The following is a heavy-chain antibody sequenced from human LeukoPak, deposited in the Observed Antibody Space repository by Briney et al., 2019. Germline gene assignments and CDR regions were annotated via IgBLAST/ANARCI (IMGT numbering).Heavy chain of an antibody. V-gene: IGHV1-46*01. CDR2: INPSGGST. J-gene: IGHJ5*02. D-gene: IGHD4-17*01. CDR1: GYTFTSYY. CDR3: ARNHDYGDYGNWFDP. Sequence: GASVKVSCKASGYTFTSYYMHWVRQAPGQGLEWMGIINPSGGSTSYAQKFQGRVTMTGDTSTSTVYMELSSLRSEDTAVYYCARNHDYGDYGNWFDPWGQGTLVTVSS.